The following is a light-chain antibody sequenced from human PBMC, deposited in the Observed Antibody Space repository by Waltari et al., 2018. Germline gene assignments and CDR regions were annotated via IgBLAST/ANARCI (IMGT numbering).Light chain of an antibody. V-gene: IGKV3-15*01. CDR2: GAS. CDR1: QSVSSN. CDR3: QQYNNWPREYT. J-gene: IGKJ2*01. Sequence: EIVMTQSPATLSVSPGERATLSCRASQSVSSNLAWYQQKPGQAPRFLIYGASTRATGIPARFSGSGSGTEFTLTISSLQSEDFAVYYCQQYNNWPREYTFGQGTKLEIK.